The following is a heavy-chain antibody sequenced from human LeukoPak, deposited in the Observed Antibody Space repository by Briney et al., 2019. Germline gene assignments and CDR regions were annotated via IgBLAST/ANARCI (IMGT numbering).Heavy chain of an antibody. CDR1: GGSFSGYY. Sequence: SETLSLTCAVYGGSFSGYYWSWIRQPPGKGLEWIGEINHSGSTNYNPSLKSRVTISGDTSKNQFSLKLSSVTAADTAVYYCARGRRSYDFWSGYRSYNWFDPWGQGTLVTVSS. J-gene: IGHJ5*02. CDR2: INHSGST. D-gene: IGHD3-3*01. V-gene: IGHV4-34*01. CDR3: ARGRRSYDFWSGYRSYNWFDP.